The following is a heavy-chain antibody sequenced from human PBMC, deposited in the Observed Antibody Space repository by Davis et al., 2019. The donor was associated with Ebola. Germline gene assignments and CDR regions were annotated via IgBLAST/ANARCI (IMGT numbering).Heavy chain of an antibody. V-gene: IGHV4-59*08. CDR2: MYHSGTT. D-gene: IGHD6-13*01. CDR3: ARRGTSSWYAGWFDP. J-gene: IGHJ5*02. Sequence: SETLSLTCSVSAASITPHYWSWIRQPPGKGLEWIAYMYHSGTTNYNPSLKSRVTISVDTSKNQFSLKLSSVTAADTAMYYCARRGTSSWYAGWFDPWGQGTLVTVSS. CDR1: AASITPHY.